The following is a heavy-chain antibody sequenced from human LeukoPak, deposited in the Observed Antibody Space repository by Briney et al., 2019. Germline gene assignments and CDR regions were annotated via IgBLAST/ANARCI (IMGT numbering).Heavy chain of an antibody. CDR1: GFTFSSAW. V-gene: IGHV3-15*01. J-gene: IGHJ4*02. CDR3: TTDRERYFDWSRGYFDY. CDR2: IKSKTDGGTT. D-gene: IGHD3-9*01. Sequence: KAGGSLRLSCAASGFTFSSAWMSWVRQAPGKGLEWVGRIKSKTDGGTTDYAAPVKGRFTISRDDSKNTLYLQMNSLKTEDTAVYYCTTDRERYFDWSRGYFDYWGQGTLVTVSS.